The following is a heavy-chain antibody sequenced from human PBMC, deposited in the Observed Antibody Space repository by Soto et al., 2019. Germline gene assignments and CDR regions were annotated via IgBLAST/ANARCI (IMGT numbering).Heavy chain of an antibody. D-gene: IGHD6-13*01. CDR2: FNAGNGNT. J-gene: IGHJ4*01. CDR3: ARVSVAAAGSDY. V-gene: IGHV1-3*01. CDR1: GYTFTSYG. Sequence: ASVKVSCKASGYTFTSYGMHWVRPAPGQRLDCIGCFNAGNGNTKYSQKFHGRVTITSDTSASTAYMERSSPRSEDTALYYCARVSVAAAGSDYWGHGTLDTVSS.